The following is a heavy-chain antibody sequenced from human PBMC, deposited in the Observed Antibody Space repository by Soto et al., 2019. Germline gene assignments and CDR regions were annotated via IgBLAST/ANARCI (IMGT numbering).Heavy chain of an antibody. CDR1: GFTVSSHA. CDR2: ITADGGT. Sequence: EVQVLASGGGLVQPGGSLRLSCEGSGFTVSSHAMTWIRQAPGKGPEWVSTITADGGTYYADSVKGRFAMSRDTSESKLYLEVNSLGAADTAAYYCAPHVSCSGGSCQYDAFAIRGQGTMVTVSS. D-gene: IGHD2-15*01. J-gene: IGHJ3*02. CDR3: APHVSCSGGSCQYDAFAI. V-gene: IGHV3-23*01.